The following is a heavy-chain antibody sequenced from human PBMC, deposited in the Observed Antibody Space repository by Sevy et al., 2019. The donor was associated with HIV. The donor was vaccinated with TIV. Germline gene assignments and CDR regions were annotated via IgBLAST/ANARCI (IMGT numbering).Heavy chain of an antibody. CDR3: ARDMLEYCSSTSCYAEGYFDY. CDR2: IYYSGST. D-gene: IGHD2-2*01. CDR1: GGSISSYY. V-gene: IGHV4-59*01. Sequence: SETLSLTCTVSGGSISSYYWSWIRQPPGKGLEWIGYIYYSGSTNYNPSLKSRVTISVDTSKNQFSLKLSSVTAADTAVYYCARDMLEYCSSTSCYAEGYFDYWGQGTLVTVSS. J-gene: IGHJ4*02.